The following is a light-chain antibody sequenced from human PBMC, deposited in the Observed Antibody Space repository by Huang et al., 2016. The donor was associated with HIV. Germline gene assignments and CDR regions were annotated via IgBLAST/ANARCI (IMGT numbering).Light chain of an antibody. Sequence: DIVMTQSPDSLAMSLGERATINCKYSQGVLNSANNKNYLTWFQQKPGQPPKLLIYWASTRESGVPDRFSGSGSGTDFTLTINSLQAEDVAVYYCQQYFSTPYTFGQGTKLEI. V-gene: IGKV4-1*01. CDR1: QGVLNSANNKNY. CDR2: WAS. CDR3: QQYFSTPYT. J-gene: IGKJ2*01.